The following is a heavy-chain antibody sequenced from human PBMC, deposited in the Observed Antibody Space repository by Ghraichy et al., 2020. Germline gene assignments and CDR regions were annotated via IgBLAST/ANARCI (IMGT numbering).Heavy chain of an antibody. D-gene: IGHD1-26*01. CDR3: ARSAYSGSHFDY. CDR1: GGTFSSYA. Sequence: SVKVSCKASGGTFSSYAISWVRQAPGQGLEWMGGIIPIFGTANYAQKFQGRVTITADESTSTAYMELSSLRSEDTAVYYCARSAYSGSHFDYWGQGTLVTVSS. V-gene: IGHV1-69*13. CDR2: IIPIFGTA. J-gene: IGHJ4*02.